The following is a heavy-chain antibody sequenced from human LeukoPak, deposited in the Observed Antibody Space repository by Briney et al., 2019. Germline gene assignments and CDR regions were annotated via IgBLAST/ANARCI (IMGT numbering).Heavy chain of an antibody. V-gene: IGHV3-48*02. CDR3: ARSLDPLYITPRDY. CDR1: GFTFSSCS. CDR2: ISSSSSTI. Sequence: GGSLRLSCAASGFTFSSCSMNWVRQAPGKGLEWVSYISSSSSTIYYADSVKGRFTISRDNAKNSLYLQMNSLRDEDTAVYYCARSLDPLYITPRDYWGQGTLVTVSS. J-gene: IGHJ4*02. D-gene: IGHD2-15*01.